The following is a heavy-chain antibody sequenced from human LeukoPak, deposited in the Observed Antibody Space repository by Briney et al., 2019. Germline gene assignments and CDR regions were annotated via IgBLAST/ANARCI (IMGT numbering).Heavy chain of an antibody. CDR1: GFTLSSNY. CDR2: IYSGGST. CDR3: ARDRRSPRTLGYYFDY. J-gene: IGHJ4*02. Sequence: GGSLRLSCAASGFTLSSNYMSWVRQAPGKGLEWVSVIYSGGSTYYPDSVTGRFTISRDNSKNTLYLQMNSLRAEDTAVYYCARDRRSPRTLGYYFDYWGQGTLVTVSS. V-gene: IGHV3-66*02. D-gene: IGHD7-27*01.